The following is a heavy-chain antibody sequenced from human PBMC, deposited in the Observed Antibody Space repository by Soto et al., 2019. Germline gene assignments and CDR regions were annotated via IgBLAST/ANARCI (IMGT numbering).Heavy chain of an antibody. CDR1: GGSISSYY. Sequence: SETLSLTCTVSGGSISSYYWSWIRQPPGKGPEWIGYIYYSGGTNYNPSLNSRVTISVDTSKNQFSLKLSSVTAADTAVYYCARSRDAYNHDYWGQGTLVTVSS. CDR3: ARSRDAYNHDY. V-gene: IGHV4-59*01. CDR2: IYYSGGT. J-gene: IGHJ4*02. D-gene: IGHD1-1*01.